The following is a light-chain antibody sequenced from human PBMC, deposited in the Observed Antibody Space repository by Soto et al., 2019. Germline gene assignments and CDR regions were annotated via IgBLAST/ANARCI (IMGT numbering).Light chain of an antibody. CDR3: CSYAGRYALL. Sequence: QSALTQPRSVSGSPGQSVTISCTGTSSNVGGYNFVSWYQQHPGTAPKLMIYDVSNRPSGVPARFSGSKSGNTASLTISGLQAEDEADYYCCSYAGRYALLFGGGTKLTVL. J-gene: IGLJ3*02. CDR2: DVS. V-gene: IGLV2-11*01. CDR1: SSNVGGYNF.